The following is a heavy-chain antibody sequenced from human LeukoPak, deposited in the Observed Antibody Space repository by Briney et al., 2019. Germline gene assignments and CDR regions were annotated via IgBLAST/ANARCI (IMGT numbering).Heavy chain of an antibody. CDR2: IYYSGIT. CDR3: ARDKVLLRFLEWPDAFDI. V-gene: IGHV4-59*11. Sequence: SETLSLTCTVSGGSISSHYWSWIRQTPGRGLEWIGQIYYSGITNYNPSLKSRVALSVDTSKNQFSLKLTSVTAADTAVYYCARDKVLLRFLEWPDAFDIWGQGTMVTVSS. D-gene: IGHD3-3*01. J-gene: IGHJ3*02. CDR1: GGSISSHY.